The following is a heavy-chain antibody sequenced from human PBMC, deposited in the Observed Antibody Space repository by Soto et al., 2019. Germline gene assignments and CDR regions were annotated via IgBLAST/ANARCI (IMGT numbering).Heavy chain of an antibody. V-gene: IGHV3-48*02. CDR3: ARSVEGHFDY. D-gene: IGHD6-19*01. J-gene: IGHJ4*02. Sequence: EVQLVESGGDLVQREGSLRLSCVASGFTFSVYSMNWVRQAPGKGMEWFSYITSDTKTIKYADSVKGRITISRDKAKNSVYLQMNRLREEDTAVYYCARSVEGHFDYWGQGTVVTVSS. CDR1: GFTFSVYS. CDR2: ITSDTKTI.